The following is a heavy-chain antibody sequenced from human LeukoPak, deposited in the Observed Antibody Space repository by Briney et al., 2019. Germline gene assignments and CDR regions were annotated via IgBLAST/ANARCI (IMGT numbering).Heavy chain of an antibody. J-gene: IGHJ4*02. Sequence: GGSLRLSCAASGFTFSSYWTTWVRQASGKGLEWVANINQDGSEKYYVDSVRGRFTISRDNAKNSLYLQMNSLRVEDTALYYCAVSSSSSGAGGIWGQGTLVTVSS. CDR2: INQDGSEK. D-gene: IGHD6-6*01. CDR3: AVSSSSSGAGGI. V-gene: IGHV3-7*01. CDR1: GFTFSSYW.